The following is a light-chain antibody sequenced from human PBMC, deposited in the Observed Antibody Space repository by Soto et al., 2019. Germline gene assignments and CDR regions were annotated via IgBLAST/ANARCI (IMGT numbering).Light chain of an antibody. CDR3: QKFQNYPLT. Sequence: AIQMTQSPSSLSASTGDSVTISCRASQAITSALAWYQQKPGKPPKLLIYDVSTLEGGVPSRFSGGGSGTDFTLSNSSLQPEDFATYYCQKFQNYPLTFGGGTNVE. J-gene: IGKJ4*01. V-gene: IGKV1D-13*01. CDR1: QAITSA. CDR2: DVS.